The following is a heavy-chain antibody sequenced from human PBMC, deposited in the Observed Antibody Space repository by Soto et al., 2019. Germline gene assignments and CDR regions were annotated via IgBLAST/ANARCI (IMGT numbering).Heavy chain of an antibody. D-gene: IGHD6-13*01. Sequence: GESLKISCAASGFTFSSYSMNWVRQAPGKGLEWVSYISSSSSTIYYADSVKGRFTISRDNAKNSLYLQMNSLRDEDTAVYYCARDQIPHSSSWSDYWGQGTLVTVSS. CDR3: ARDQIPHSSSWSDY. CDR2: ISSSSSTI. J-gene: IGHJ4*02. CDR1: GFTFSSYS. V-gene: IGHV3-48*02.